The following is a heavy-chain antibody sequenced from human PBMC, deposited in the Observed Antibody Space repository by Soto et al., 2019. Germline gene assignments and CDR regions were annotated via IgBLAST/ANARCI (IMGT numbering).Heavy chain of an antibody. CDR1: NGSISSDGYY. D-gene: IGHD6-13*01. CDR3: ARGCRTTAGWFDA. Sequence: QVQLPQSGPGLVKPSQTLSLSCSVSNGSISSDGYYWTWVRQHPGKGLEWIGYRYYTGSDYYNPSLNGRVSISVDTAENKFSLTSTSVTAADTAVYYCARGCRTTAGWFDAWRQGALVTVSS. CDR2: RYYTGSD. V-gene: IGHV4-31*03. J-gene: IGHJ5*02.